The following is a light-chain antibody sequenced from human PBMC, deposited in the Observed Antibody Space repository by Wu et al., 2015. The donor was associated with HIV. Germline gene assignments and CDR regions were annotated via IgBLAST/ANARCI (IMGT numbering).Light chain of an antibody. V-gene: IGKV1-5*03. CDR1: QSISIW. Sequence: DIQMTQSPSTLSASVGDRVTITCRASQSISIWLAWYQQKPGKAPSLLIHSASTLASGVPSRFSGSRSGTEFTLTISNLQPDDFGSYYCQEYDSYPYTFGQGTKLEI. CDR2: SAS. J-gene: IGKJ2*01. CDR3: QEYDSYPYT.